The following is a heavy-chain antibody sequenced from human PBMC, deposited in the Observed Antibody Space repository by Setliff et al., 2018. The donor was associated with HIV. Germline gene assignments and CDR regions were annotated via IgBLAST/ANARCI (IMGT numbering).Heavy chain of an antibody. CDR1: GGSISSSSYY. CDR2: IYGSGST. CDR3: ARDLVIMFGGVSGDVFDI. D-gene: IGHD3-16*01. J-gene: IGHJ3*02. V-gene: IGHV4-39*07. Sequence: SETLSLTCTVSGGSISSSSYYWGWIRQPPGKGLEWIGRIYGSGSTKYNPSLKSRVTISVDTSKNQFSLRLSSVTAADTAVYYCARDLVIMFGGVSGDVFDIWGQGTMVT.